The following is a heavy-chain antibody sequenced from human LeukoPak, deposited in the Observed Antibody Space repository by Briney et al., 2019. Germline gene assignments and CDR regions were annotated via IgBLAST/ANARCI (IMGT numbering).Heavy chain of an antibody. CDR3: AILSSSFSLGGPMDWFDP. Sequence: PGGSLRLSCAASGFTFSSHDMNWVRQAPGKGLEWVSYISTSSSSIYYADSVKGRFTISRDNSKNTLYLQMNSLRAEDTAVYYCAILSSSFSLGGPMDWFDPWGQGTLVTVSS. CDR1: GFTFSSHD. D-gene: IGHD6-13*01. J-gene: IGHJ5*02. V-gene: IGHV3-48*01. CDR2: ISTSSSSI.